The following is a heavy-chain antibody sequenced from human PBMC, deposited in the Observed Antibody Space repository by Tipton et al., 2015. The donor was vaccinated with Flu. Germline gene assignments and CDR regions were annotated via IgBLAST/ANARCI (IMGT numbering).Heavy chain of an antibody. Sequence: LRLSCSLSGGSISDYYYTWIRQPPGKGLEWIGFIFYTGNTDYSPSLKSRVTISLDTSKNQFSLELTSMTAADTAVYYCARDGGYYDSSGYYRRPNYFDYWGQGTLVTVSS. V-gene: IGHV4-59*13. D-gene: IGHD3-22*01. CDR3: ARDGGYYDSSGYYRRPNYFDY. J-gene: IGHJ4*02. CDR2: IFYTGNT. CDR1: GGSISDYY.